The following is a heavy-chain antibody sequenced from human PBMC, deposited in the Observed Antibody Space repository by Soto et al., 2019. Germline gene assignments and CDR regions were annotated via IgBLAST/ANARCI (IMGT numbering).Heavy chain of an antibody. J-gene: IGHJ5*02. Sequence: SETLSLTCTVSNGSILNFYWNWIRQSAGKGLEWIGRIHGSGSATYNPSLRSRVTMSVDTSKNQFSLKVNSVTGADTAVYYCARSSHKESWFDPWGQGTLVTVSS. V-gene: IGHV4-4*07. CDR2: IHGSGSA. CDR3: ARSSHKESWFDP. CDR1: NGSILNFY. D-gene: IGHD6-13*01.